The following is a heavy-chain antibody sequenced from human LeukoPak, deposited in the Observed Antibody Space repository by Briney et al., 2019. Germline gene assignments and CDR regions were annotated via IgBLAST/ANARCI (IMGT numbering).Heavy chain of an antibody. D-gene: IGHD3-22*01. Sequence: GGSLRLSCAASGFTFSNAWMSWVRQAPGKGLEWVGRIKSKTDGGTTDYAAPVKGRFTISRDDSKNTLYLQMNSLGAEDTAVYYCAKALREVVMTDWGQGTLVTVSS. V-gene: IGHV3-15*01. CDR2: IKSKTDGGTT. CDR1: GFTFSNAW. CDR3: AKALREVVMTD. J-gene: IGHJ4*02.